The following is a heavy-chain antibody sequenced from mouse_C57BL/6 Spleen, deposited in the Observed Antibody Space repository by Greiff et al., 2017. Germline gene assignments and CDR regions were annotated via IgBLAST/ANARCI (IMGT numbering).Heavy chain of an antibody. CDR1: GYTFTRYW. J-gene: IGHJ4*01. CDR2: INPSSGYI. D-gene: IGHD1-1*01. CDR3: ARKGATVVATNAMEY. Sequence: QVQLQQSGAELAKPGASVKLSCKASGYTFTRYWMHWVKQRPGQGLEWIGYINPSSGYIKYNQKFKDKATLTADKSSSTAYMQLSSLTYEESAVYYGARKGATVVATNAMEYWGQGTSVTVAS. V-gene: IGHV1-7*01.